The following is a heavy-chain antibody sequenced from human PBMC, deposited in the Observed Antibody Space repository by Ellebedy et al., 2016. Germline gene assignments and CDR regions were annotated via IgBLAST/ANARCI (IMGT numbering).Heavy chain of an antibody. CDR2: INQDGGEK. Sequence: GESLKISCAASGFSLSSYWMNWVRQAPGKGLEWVANINQDGGEKYYVDSVKGRFTISRDNAKNSLYLQMNSLRVEDTAVYYCARGIDFWGQGTLLTVSS. V-gene: IGHV3-7*03. CDR1: GFSLSSYW. CDR3: ARGIDF. J-gene: IGHJ4*02.